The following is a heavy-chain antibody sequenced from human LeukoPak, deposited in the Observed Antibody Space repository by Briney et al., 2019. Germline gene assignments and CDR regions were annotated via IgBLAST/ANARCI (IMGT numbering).Heavy chain of an antibody. CDR1: GGSISSYY. CDR3: AREYSYGRLDY. Sequence: PSETLSLTCTVSGGSISSYYWSSIRQPPGKGLEWIGYIYYSGSTNYNPSLKSRVTISVDTSKNQFSLKLSSVTAADTAVYYCAREYSYGRLDYWGQGTLVTVSS. CDR2: IYYSGST. J-gene: IGHJ4*02. V-gene: IGHV4-59*01. D-gene: IGHD5-18*01.